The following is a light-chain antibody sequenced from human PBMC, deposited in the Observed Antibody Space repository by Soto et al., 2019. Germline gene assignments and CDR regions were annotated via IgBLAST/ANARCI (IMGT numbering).Light chain of an antibody. V-gene: IGKV3-20*01. J-gene: IGKJ2*01. Sequence: EIVLTQSPGTLSLSPGEIATLSCRASQSVSSSYLAWYQQKPGQAPRLLIYGASSRATGIPDRFSGSGSGTDFTITISRLEPEDFAVYYCQQYGSSPRYTFGQGTKLEIK. CDR3: QQYGSSPRYT. CDR2: GAS. CDR1: QSVSSSY.